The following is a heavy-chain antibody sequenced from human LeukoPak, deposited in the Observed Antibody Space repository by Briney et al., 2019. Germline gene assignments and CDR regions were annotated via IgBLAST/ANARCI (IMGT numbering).Heavy chain of an antibody. CDR2: INHSGST. CDR3: ARIVGVVVRGATDY. J-gene: IGHJ4*02. D-gene: IGHD3-10*01. Sequence: SETLSLTCAVYGGSFSGYYWSWIRQPPGKGLEWIGEINHSGSTNYNPSLKNRVTISVDTSRNQFSLKLSSVTAADTAVYYCARIVGVVVRGATDYWGQGTLVTVSS. CDR1: GGSFSGYY. V-gene: IGHV4-34*01.